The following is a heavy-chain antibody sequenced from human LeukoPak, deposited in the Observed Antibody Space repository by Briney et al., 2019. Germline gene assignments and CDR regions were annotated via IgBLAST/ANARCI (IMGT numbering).Heavy chain of an antibody. J-gene: IGHJ4*02. CDR2: IIGDGSST. Sequence: GGSLRLSCAASGFTFSSHWMHWVRQAPGKGLVWVSRIIGDGSSTSYADSVKGRFTISRDNAENSLYLRMNSLRAEDTALYYCARKRPNYFDYWGQGTLVTVSS. CDR1: GFTFSSHW. V-gene: IGHV3-74*01. CDR3: ARKRPNYFDY.